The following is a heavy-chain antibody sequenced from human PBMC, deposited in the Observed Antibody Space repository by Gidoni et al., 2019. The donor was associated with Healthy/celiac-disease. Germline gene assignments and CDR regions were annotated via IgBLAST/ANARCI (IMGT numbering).Heavy chain of an antibody. V-gene: IGHV1-8*01. D-gene: IGHD2-2*03. CDR2: MNPNSGNT. CDR3: ARGGYCSSTSACWGVFDP. Sequence: QVQLVQSGAEVKKPGASVKVSCKASGYTFTSYDNNWVRQATGQGLEWMGWMNPNSGNTGYAQKFQGRVTMTRNTSISTAYMELSSLRSEDTAVYYCARGGYCSSTSACWGVFDPWGQGTLVTVSS. CDR1: GYTFTSYD. J-gene: IGHJ5*02.